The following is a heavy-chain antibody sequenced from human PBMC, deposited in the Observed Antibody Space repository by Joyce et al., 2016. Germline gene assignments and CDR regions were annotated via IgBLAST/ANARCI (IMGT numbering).Heavy chain of an antibody. V-gene: IGHV3-53*01. CDR3: ACLNDYGGNRHDY. D-gene: IGHD4/OR15-4a*01. CDR2: LYKGDKT. J-gene: IGHJ4*02. CDR1: GFTVSSLS. Sequence: EQHLVESGGGLMQPGGSLRLSCAASGFTVSSLSMSWARQAPGKGLEWVSVLYKGDKTYYADSVKGRFTISRDNSRNTFHLQMDSLRVEDTAVYYCACLNDYGGNRHDYWGQGTLVTVSS.